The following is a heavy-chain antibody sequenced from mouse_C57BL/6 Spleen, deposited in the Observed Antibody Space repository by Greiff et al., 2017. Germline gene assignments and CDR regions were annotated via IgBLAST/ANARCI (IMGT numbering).Heavy chain of an antibody. CDR2: IDPEAGET. CDR3: ASSFVERFAY. J-gene: IGHJ3*01. V-gene: IGHV14-2*01. CDR1: GFNIKDSY. Sequence: VQLKQSGAELVKPGASVKLSCTASGFNIKDSYMHWVKQRTEQGLEWIGRIDPEAGETKYAPKFQGKASITADTSSNTAYLQLSSLTSEDTAVYYCASSFVERFAYWGQGTLVTVSA.